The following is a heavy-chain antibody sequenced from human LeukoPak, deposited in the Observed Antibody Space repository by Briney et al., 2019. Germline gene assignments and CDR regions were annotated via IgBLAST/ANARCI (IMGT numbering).Heavy chain of an antibody. D-gene: IGHD3-22*01. J-gene: IGHJ4*02. CDR1: GYTFTSYG. V-gene: IGHV1-18*01. Sequence: WASVKVSCKASGYTFTSYGISWVRQAPGQGLEWMGWISAYNGNTNYAKKLQGRVTMTTDTSTSTASMELRSLRSDDTAVYYCARKISTMIVVVTLDYWGQGTLVTVSS. CDR3: ARKISTMIVVVTLDY. CDR2: ISAYNGNT.